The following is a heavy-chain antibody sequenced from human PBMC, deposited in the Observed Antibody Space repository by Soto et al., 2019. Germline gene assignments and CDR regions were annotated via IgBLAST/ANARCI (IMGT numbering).Heavy chain of an antibody. Sequence: QVQLVQSGAEGKKPGSAVKVSCKASGGSLSNYGISWVRQAPGQGLEWMGAIIPVFGKPNYAQKFQDRVTITADESTTTVYMEVRSLTSEDTAVYYCARGDSTKIVVTTYYAMDVWGQGTTVTVSS. V-gene: IGHV1-69*12. CDR3: ARGDSTKIVVTTYYAMDV. CDR1: GGSLSNYG. D-gene: IGHD3-22*01. CDR2: IIPVFGKP. J-gene: IGHJ6*02.